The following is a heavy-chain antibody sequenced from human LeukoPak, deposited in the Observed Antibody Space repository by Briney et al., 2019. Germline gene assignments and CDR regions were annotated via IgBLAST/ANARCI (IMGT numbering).Heavy chain of an antibody. J-gene: IGHJ4*02. CDR1: GGSISSYY. V-gene: IGHV4-59*01. Sequence: SETLSLTCTVSGGSISSYYWSWIRQPPGKGLEWIGYIYYSGSTNYNPSLKSRVTISVDTSKNQFSLKLGSVTAADTAVYYCARGVTTLEYFDYWGQGTLVTVSS. D-gene: IGHD4-17*01. CDR2: IYYSGST. CDR3: ARGVTTLEYFDY.